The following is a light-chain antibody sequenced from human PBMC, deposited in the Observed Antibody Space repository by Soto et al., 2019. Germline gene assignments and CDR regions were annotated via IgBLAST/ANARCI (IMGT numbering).Light chain of an antibody. Sequence: EIVMTQSPATLSVSPGDRASLSCRASQSVSSNLAWYQQKPGQAPRLLIYGASTRATGIPARFSGSGSGTEFTLTISSLQSEDFAVYYCQQYNNWWTFGQGTKVDI. CDR3: QQYNNWWT. V-gene: IGKV3-15*01. CDR1: QSVSSN. CDR2: GAS. J-gene: IGKJ1*01.